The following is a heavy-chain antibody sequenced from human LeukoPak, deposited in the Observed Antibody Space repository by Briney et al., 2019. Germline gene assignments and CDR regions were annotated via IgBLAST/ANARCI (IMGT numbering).Heavy chain of an antibody. D-gene: IGHD2-2*01. CDR2: VNHSGST. Sequence: SETLSLTCAVYGGSFSGYYWSWIRQPPGKGLEWIGEVNHSGSTNYNPSLKSRVTISVDTSKNQFSLKLSSVTAADTAVYYCARAGIVVVPAASYFDYWGQGTLVTVSS. V-gene: IGHV4-34*01. CDR1: GGSFSGYY. CDR3: ARAGIVVVPAASYFDY. J-gene: IGHJ4*02.